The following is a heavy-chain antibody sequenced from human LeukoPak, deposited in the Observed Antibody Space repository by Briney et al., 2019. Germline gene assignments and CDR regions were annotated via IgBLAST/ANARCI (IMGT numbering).Heavy chain of an antibody. J-gene: IGHJ4*02. CDR2: IYYSGST. Sequence: PSETLSLTCTVSGGSISSYYWSWIRQPPGKGLEWIGYIYYSGSTNYNPSLKSRVTISVDTSKNQFSLKLSSVTAADTAVYYCARRLGSYPYYFDYWGQGTLVTVSS. CDR1: GGSISSYY. V-gene: IGHV4-59*08. CDR3: ARRLGSYPYYFDY. D-gene: IGHD1-26*01.